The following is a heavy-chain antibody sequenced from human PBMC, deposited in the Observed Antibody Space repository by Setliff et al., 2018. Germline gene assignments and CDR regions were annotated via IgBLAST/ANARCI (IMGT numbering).Heavy chain of an antibody. V-gene: IGHV3-53*01. Sequence: GGSLRLSCVVSGLTVSNDFMGWVRQAPGKGLEWVSVIYNIGETRYADSVKGRFTISRDKSKNTLYLHLSSLRVEDTATYYCARSINGYQQRYDIWGQGALVTVSS. CDR2: IYNIGET. D-gene: IGHD3-22*01. CDR1: GLTVSNDF. CDR3: ARSINGYQQRYDI. J-gene: IGHJ4*02.